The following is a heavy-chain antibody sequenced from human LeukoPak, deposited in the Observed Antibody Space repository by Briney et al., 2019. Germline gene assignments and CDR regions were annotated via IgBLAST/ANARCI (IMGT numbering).Heavy chain of an antibody. Sequence: GWSLRLSCAASGFTYSSYEMNWVRPAPVKGLEWVSYISSSGSTIYYADSVKGRFTISRDNAKNSLYLQMNSLRAEDTAVYYCARDQRGKYSSSPYWGQGTLVTVSS. D-gene: IGHD6-13*01. CDR1: GFTYSSYE. CDR3: ARDQRGKYSSSPY. CDR2: ISSSGSTI. J-gene: IGHJ4*02. V-gene: IGHV3-48*03.